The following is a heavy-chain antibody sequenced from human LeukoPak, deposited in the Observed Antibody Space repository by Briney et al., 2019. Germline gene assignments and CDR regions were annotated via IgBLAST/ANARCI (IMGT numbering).Heavy chain of an antibody. D-gene: IGHD3-16*02. Sequence: PGGSLRLSCAASGFTFSSYAMHWVRQAPGKRLEWVAVISYDGSNEYYADSVKGRFTISRDNSKNTLYLQMNSLRAEDTAVYYCARDYRWGFDYWGQGTLVTVSS. V-gene: IGHV3-30-3*01. CDR1: GFTFSSYA. J-gene: IGHJ4*02. CDR3: ARDYRWGFDY. CDR2: ISYDGSNE.